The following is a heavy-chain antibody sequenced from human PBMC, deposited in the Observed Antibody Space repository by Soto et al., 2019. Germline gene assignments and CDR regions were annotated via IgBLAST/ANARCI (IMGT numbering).Heavy chain of an antibody. CDR3: ARDRIAVADEDGMDV. Sequence: ASETLSLTCTVSGGSISSSSYYWGWIRQPPGKGLEWIGYIYYSGSTNYNPSLKSRVTISVDTSKNQFSLKLSSVTAADTAVYYCARDRIAVADEDGMDVWGQGTTVTVSS. V-gene: IGHV4-61*01. D-gene: IGHD6-19*01. CDR2: IYYSGST. J-gene: IGHJ6*02. CDR1: GGSISSSSYY.